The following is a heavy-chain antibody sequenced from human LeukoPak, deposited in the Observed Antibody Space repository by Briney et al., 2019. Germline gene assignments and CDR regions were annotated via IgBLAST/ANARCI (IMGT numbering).Heavy chain of an antibody. CDR1: GESITSFY. J-gene: IGHJ6*02. V-gene: IGHV4-4*07. CDR2: IYFSGTT. Sequence: SETLSLTCTVSGESITSFYWSWIRQPAGKGLEWIGRIYFSGTTDYSPSLKSRVTMSTDTSKNQFPLTLNSVTAADTAAYYCARSSVVLGMDVWGRGTTVTVSS. CDR3: ARSSVVLGMDV. D-gene: IGHD3-22*01.